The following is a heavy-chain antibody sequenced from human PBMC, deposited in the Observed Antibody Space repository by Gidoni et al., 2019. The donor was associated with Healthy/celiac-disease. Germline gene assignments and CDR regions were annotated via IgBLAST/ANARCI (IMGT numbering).Heavy chain of an antibody. Sequence: EVQLVASGGGLVKPGGSLRLSCAAPGSTFSNAWLRWVRQVPGKGLEWVGRIKSKTDGGTTDYAAPVKGRFTISRDDSKNTLYLQMNSLKTEDTAVYYCTTGTPPVVAATFGAFDIWGQGTMVTVSS. J-gene: IGHJ3*02. V-gene: IGHV3-15*01. CDR3: TTGTPPVVAATFGAFDI. D-gene: IGHD2-15*01. CDR1: GSTFSNAW. CDR2: IKSKTDGGTT.